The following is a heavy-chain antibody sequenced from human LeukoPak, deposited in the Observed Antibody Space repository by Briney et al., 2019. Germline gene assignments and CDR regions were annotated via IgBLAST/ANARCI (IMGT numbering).Heavy chain of an antibody. CDR3: AREGRGVPGAIAAVKVFDY. D-gene: IGHD6-13*01. V-gene: IGHV3-23*01. J-gene: IGHJ4*02. Sequence: GGSLRLSCAASGFTFSSYGMRWVRPAPGKGLEWVSAISGRGGSTYYADSVKDRFTISRDNSKNTLYLQMNSLRSEDTAIYYCAREGRGVPGAIAAVKVFDYWGQGTLVTVSS. CDR2: ISGRGGST. CDR1: GFTFSSYG.